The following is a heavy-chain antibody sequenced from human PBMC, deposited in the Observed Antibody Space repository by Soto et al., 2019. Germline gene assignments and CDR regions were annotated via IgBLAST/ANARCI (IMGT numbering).Heavy chain of an antibody. V-gene: IGHV4-30-2*01. D-gene: IGHD3-22*01. Sequence: SETLSLTCAVAGGSIISGGYSWSWNRPPPGKGLEWIGYIYHSGTTYYNPSLKSRVTISVDRSKNQFSLKLSSVTAADTAVYYCARGGVDYYDSSGYYFSPYYFDYWGQGTLVTVSS. J-gene: IGHJ4*02. CDR2: IYHSGTT. CDR1: GGSIISGGYS. CDR3: ARGGVDYYDSSGYYFSPYYFDY.